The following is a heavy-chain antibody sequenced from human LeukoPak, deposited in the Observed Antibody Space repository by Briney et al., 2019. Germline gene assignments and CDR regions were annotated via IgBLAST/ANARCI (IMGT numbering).Heavy chain of an antibody. D-gene: IGHD3-22*01. CDR1: GFTFSTYA. Sequence: PGGSLRLSCVASGFTFSTYAYNWVRQAPGSGLEWVSTISILGDGTHYADSVKGRFTISRDNSKDTLYLQMDRLRAEDTAIYYCAKDYDSSKYYSAQWGQGTLVTVSS. V-gene: IGHV3-23*01. CDR3: AKDYDSSKYYSAQ. CDR2: ISILGDGT. J-gene: IGHJ1*01.